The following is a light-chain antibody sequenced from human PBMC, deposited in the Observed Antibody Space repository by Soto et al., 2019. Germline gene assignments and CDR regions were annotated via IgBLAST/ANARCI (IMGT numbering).Light chain of an antibody. Sequence: EIVMTQNPATLSVSPGERASLSCRASQSVSSNFAWYQQKPGQAPRLLIYGASTRATGIPARFSGSGSGTEFTLTISSLRSEDFAVYYCQQYNNWPQTFGQGSMV. V-gene: IGKV3-15*01. CDR2: GAS. CDR1: QSVSSN. J-gene: IGKJ1*01. CDR3: QQYNNWPQT.